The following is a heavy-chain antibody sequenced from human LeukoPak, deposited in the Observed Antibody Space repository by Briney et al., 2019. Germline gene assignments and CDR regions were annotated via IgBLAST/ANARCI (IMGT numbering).Heavy chain of an antibody. V-gene: IGHV1-46*01. CDR2: INPSGGST. CDR3: ARDLGGVTIFGVVTNDAFDI. J-gene: IGHJ3*02. Sequence: GASVKVSCKASGYTFTSYYMHWVRQAPGQGLEWMGIINPSGGSTSYAQKFQGRVTMTRDTSTSTVYMELSSLRSEDTAVYYCARDLGGVTIFGVVTNDAFDIWGQGTMVTVSS. CDR1: GYTFTSYY. D-gene: IGHD3-3*01.